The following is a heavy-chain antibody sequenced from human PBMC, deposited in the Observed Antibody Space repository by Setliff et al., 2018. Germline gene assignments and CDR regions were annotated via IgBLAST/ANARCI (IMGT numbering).Heavy chain of an antibody. CDR2: IIPIFGTT. CDR3: ARAPYYYDSSGYWGAFDY. CDR1: GYTSINYG. J-gene: IGHJ4*02. D-gene: IGHD3-22*01. Sequence: ASVKVSCKAFGYTSINYGISWVRQAPGQGLEWMGGIIPIFGTTNYAQKFQGRVTITADESTSTAYMELNSLRSEDTAVYYCARAPYYYDSSGYWGAFDYWGQGTLVTVSS. V-gene: IGHV1-69*13.